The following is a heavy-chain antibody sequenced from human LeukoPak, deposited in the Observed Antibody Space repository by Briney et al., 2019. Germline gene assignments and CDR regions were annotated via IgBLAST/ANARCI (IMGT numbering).Heavy chain of an antibody. CDR2: INPNTGGP. V-gene: IGHV1-2*02. CDR3: ARDIAAAGFDY. J-gene: IGHJ4*02. D-gene: IGHD6-13*01. Sequence: ASVKVSYKASGYTFTAYYMHWVRQAPGQGLEWMGWINPNTGGPNYAQKFLGRVTVTRDTSISTVYMELSRLRSDDTAIYYCARDIAAAGFDYWGQGTLISVSS. CDR1: GYTFTAYY.